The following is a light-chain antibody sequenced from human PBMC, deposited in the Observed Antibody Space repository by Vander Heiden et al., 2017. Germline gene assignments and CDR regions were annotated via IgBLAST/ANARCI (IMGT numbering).Light chain of an antibody. J-gene: IGLJ2*01. CDR2: DVS. V-gene: IGLV2-14*03. Sequence: QSALTQPASVSVSPGQSITISCTGTNSDVGSYNYVSWYQQHPGKAPKLMIYDVSNRPSGVSNRFSGSKSGNTASLTISGLQAADEADYYCSSYTSSSTRVFGGGTKLTVL. CDR3: SSYTSSSTRV. CDR1: NSDVGSYNY.